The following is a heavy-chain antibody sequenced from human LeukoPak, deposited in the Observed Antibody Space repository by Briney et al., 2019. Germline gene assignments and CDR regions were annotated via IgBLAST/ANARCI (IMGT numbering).Heavy chain of an antibody. CDR2: INHSGST. CDR1: EGSFSGYY. V-gene: IGHV4-34*01. J-gene: IGHJ4*02. CDR3: ARGRGALRYFDWSLDY. D-gene: IGHD3-9*01. Sequence: KLSETLSLTCAVYEGSFSGYYWSWLRQPPGKGLEWIGEINHSGSTNYNPSLNSRVTISVDTSKNQFSLKVSSVTAADTAVYYCARGRGALRYFDWSLDYWGQGTLVTVSS.